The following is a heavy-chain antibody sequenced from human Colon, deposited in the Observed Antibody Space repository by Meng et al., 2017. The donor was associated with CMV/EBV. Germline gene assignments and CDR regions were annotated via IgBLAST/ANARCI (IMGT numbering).Heavy chain of an antibody. Sequence: GESLKISCAASGFTFSTSGMDWVRQVPGKGLEWVAFIRFDGSDNYYANSVKGRFTISRDNSRNTLYLQVNSLRPDDTAVYYCAKEGGHCSGGNCYPYFDYWGQGTLVTVSS. CDR3: AKEGGHCSGGNCYPYFDY. J-gene: IGHJ4*02. V-gene: IGHV3-30*02. D-gene: IGHD2-15*01. CDR2: IRFDGSDN. CDR1: GFTFSTSG.